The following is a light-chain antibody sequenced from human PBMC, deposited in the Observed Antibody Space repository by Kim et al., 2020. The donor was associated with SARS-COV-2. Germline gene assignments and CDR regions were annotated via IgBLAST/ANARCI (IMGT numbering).Light chain of an antibody. CDR2: QDS. J-gene: IGLJ2*01. CDR1: GMGHKD. Sequence: ASPGKTASISCAGDGMGHKDVYWYHQRPGQAPVLVMYQDSKRPSGIPERFSGSNSGNTATLTISGAQATDEGDYYCQAWDSHNVVFGGGTQLTVL. V-gene: IGLV3-1*01. CDR3: QAWDSHNVV.